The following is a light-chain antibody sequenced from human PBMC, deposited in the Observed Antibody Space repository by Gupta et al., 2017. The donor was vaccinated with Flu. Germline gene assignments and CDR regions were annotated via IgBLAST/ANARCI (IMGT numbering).Light chain of an antibody. CDR1: SGHSNYA. V-gene: IGLV4-69*01. J-gene: IGLJ3*02. CDR2: FNSDGSH. Sequence: LVLTQSPSASASLGASVKLTCTLSSGHSNYAIAWHQQQPQKGPRYLMKFNSDGSHNRGDGIPDRFSGSSSGAERYLTISSLQSEDEADYYCQTWGSGIGVFGGGTKLTVL. CDR3: QTWGSGIGV.